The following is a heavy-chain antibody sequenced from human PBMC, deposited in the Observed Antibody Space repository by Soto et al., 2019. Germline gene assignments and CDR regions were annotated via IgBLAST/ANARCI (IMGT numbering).Heavy chain of an antibody. CDR2: IYPGDSDT. CDR1: GYSFTSYW. Sequence: EVQLVQSGAEVKKPGESLKISCKGSGYSFTSYWIGWVRQMPGKGLEWMGIIYPGDSDTRYSPSFQGQVTISADKSISTAYLQWSSLKASDTAMYYCARSVVPAAIALVRNWFDPWGQGTLVTVSS. V-gene: IGHV5-51*01. J-gene: IGHJ5*02. D-gene: IGHD2-2*01. CDR3: ARSVVPAAIALVRNWFDP.